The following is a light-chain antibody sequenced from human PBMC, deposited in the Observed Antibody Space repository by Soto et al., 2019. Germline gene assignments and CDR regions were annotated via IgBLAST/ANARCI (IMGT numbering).Light chain of an antibody. CDR3: QQFGSSPYT. V-gene: IGKV3-20*01. J-gene: IGKJ2*01. CDR1: QSVTSSN. Sequence: IVLTQSPGTLSLSPGETAILSCRASQSVTSSNLAWYQQRPGQAPRLLIYGASNRATGIAERFSGSGSGADFWLTSSRVEPEDFAVYYCQQFGSSPYTFGQGTKLEIK. CDR2: GAS.